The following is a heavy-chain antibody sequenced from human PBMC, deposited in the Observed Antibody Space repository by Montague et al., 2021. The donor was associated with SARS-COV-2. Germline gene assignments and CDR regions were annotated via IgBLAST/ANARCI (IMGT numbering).Heavy chain of an antibody. Sequence: SETLSLTSTVSGGSMSDHYWAWIRQPPGKGLEWLAYIYYSGGINSNASLKSRVSMSVDTSKNQFSLKLTSVAAADTAVYYCARAVSVRRAVNWFDPWGQGTLVTVFS. V-gene: IGHV4-59*11. CDR2: IYYSGGI. J-gene: IGHJ5*02. CDR3: ARAVSVRRAVNWFDP. CDR1: GGSMSDHY. D-gene: IGHD3-10*01.